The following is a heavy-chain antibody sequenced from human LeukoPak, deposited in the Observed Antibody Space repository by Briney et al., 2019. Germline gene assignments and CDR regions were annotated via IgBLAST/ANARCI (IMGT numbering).Heavy chain of an antibody. CDR1: GFTFRNYA. J-gene: IGHJ4*02. D-gene: IGHD2-15*01. Sequence: PGGSLRLSCAASGFTFRNYAMSWVRQAPGKGLEWVSHINTDASSTNYAVSVKGRFTISRDNAKNTLYLQMNSLRAEDTAVYYCARDLTYCSGGSCHPSPIDFWGQGTLVTVSS. V-gene: IGHV3-74*01. CDR2: INTDASST. CDR3: ARDLTYCSGGSCHPSPIDF.